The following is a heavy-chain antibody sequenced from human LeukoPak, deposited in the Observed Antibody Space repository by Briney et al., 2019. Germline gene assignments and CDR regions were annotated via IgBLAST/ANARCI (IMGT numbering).Heavy chain of an antibody. J-gene: IGHJ4*02. Sequence: SVKVSCKASGGTSSSYAISWVRQAPGQGLEWMGRITPIFGTANYAQKFQGRVTITTDESTSTAYMELSSLRSEDTAVYYCASGGYDYVWGSYIDYWGQGTLVTVSS. V-gene: IGHV1-69*05. CDR2: ITPIFGTA. CDR3: ASGGYDYVWGSYIDY. D-gene: IGHD3-16*01. CDR1: GGTSSSYA.